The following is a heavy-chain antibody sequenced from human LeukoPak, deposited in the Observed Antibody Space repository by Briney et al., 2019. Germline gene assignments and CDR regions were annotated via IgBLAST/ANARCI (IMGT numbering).Heavy chain of an antibody. J-gene: IGHJ4*02. CDR1: GFTFNTYG. V-gene: IGHV3-33*06. CDR3: AKDRRVFDY. CDR2: TWYDGSIK. Sequence: GGSLRLSCGASGFTFNTYGIHWVRQAPGKGLEWVAVTWYDGSIKYYADSVKGRFTISRDNTKNTVYLQMNSLRAEDTAVYYCAKDRRVFDYWGQGTLVTVSS.